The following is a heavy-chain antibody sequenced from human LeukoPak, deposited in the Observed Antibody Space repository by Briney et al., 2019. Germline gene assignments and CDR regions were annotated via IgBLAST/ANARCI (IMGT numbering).Heavy chain of an antibody. Sequence: PSETLSLTCTVSGGSISSYYWSWIRQPPGKGLEWIGYIYYSGGTNYNPSLKSRVTISVDTSKNQFSLKLSSVTAADTAVYYCARDTQYDFWSRGGYGMDVWGQGTTVTVSS. CDR3: ARDTQYDFWSRGGYGMDV. V-gene: IGHV4-59*01. D-gene: IGHD3-3*01. J-gene: IGHJ6*02. CDR1: GGSISSYY. CDR2: IYYSGGT.